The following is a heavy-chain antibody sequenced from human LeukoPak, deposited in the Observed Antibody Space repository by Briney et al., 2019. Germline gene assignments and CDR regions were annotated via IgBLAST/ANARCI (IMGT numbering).Heavy chain of an antibody. V-gene: IGHV3-11*04. CDR2: ISSSGSTI. CDR1: GFTFSDYY. J-gene: IGHJ6*03. CDR3: ARVATLNDYYYMDV. Sequence: PGGSLRLSCAASGFTFSDYYMSWIRQAPGKGLEWVSYISSSGSTIYYADSVKGRFTSSRDNAKNSLYLQMNSLRAEATAVYYCARVATLNDYYYMDVWGKGTTVTVSS.